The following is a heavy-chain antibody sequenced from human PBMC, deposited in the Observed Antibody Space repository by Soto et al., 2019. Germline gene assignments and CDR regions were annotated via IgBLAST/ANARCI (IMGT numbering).Heavy chain of an antibody. J-gene: IGHJ6*02. CDR1: GFTFSSYA. CDR3: ARDQGEDIVVVPAAIYYGMDV. Sequence: TGGSLRLSCAASGFTFSSYAMHWVRQAPGKGLEWVAVISYDGSNKYYADSVKGRFTISRDNSKNTLYLQMNSLRAEDTAVYYCARDQGEDIVVVPAAIYYGMDVWGQGTTVTVSS. V-gene: IGHV3-30-3*01. D-gene: IGHD2-2*01. CDR2: ISYDGSNK.